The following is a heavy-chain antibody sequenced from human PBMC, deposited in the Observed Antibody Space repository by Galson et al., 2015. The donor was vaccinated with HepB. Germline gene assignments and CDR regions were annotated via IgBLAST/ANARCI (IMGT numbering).Heavy chain of an antibody. Sequence: WFRQPPGKGLEWIGSIYYSGSTYYNPSLKSRVTISVDTSKNQFSLKLSSVTAADTAVYYCAWSLSGYYFDYWGQGTLVTVSS. CDR3: AWSLSGYYFDY. D-gene: IGHD3-10*01. J-gene: IGHJ4*02. V-gene: IGHV4-39*01. CDR2: IYYSGST.